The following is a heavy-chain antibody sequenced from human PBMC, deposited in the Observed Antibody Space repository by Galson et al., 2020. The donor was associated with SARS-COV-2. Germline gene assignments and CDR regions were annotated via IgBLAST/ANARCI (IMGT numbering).Heavy chain of an antibody. CDR1: GYDFASYD. D-gene: IGHD3-10*01. Sequence: GESLKISCKASGYDFASYDISWVRQVSGQGLEWMGWMNPNSGNTGYAQKFQGRVTMTRDTSIGTAYMELSSLKSEDTAVYFCARLVVRGEQSPWGQGTPVTVSS. V-gene: IGHV1-8*01. CDR3: ARLVVRGEQSP. CDR2: MNPNSGNT. J-gene: IGHJ5*02.